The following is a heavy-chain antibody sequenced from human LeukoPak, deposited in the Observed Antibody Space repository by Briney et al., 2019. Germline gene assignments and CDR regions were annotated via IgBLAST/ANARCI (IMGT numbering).Heavy chain of an antibody. CDR2: IYHSGTT. CDR3: ARLPTGYPNWFDP. Sequence: SETLSLTCAVSGGSIISSSYNWGWIRQPPGKGLEWIGTIYHSGTTYYNPSLKSRVTISVDTSKNQFFLRLSSVTAADTAVYYCARLPTGYPNWFDPWGQGSLVTVSS. CDR1: GGSIISSSYN. J-gene: IGHJ5*02. D-gene: IGHD3-9*01. V-gene: IGHV4-39*01.